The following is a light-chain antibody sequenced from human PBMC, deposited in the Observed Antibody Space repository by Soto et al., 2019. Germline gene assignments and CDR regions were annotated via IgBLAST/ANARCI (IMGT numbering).Light chain of an antibody. CDR1: QSVSSRY. CDR2: GAS. J-gene: IGKJ1*01. CDR3: DQYGSSPTWT. Sequence: EIVLTQSPGTLSLSPGERATLSCRASQSVSSRYLAWYQQKPGQAPRLLIYGASSRATGIPDRFSGSGSVTDSALTISRLRQEAVAVYYCDQYGSSPTWTFGQGTKVEIK. V-gene: IGKV3-20*01.